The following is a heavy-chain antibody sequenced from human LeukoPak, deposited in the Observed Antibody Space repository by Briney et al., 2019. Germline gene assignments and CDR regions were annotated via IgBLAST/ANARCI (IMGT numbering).Heavy chain of an antibody. CDR1: GFTFSSYA. CDR3: AKGAQLWLRVIFDY. D-gene: IGHD5-18*01. Sequence: GGSLRLSCAASGFTFSSYAMSWVRQAQGKGLEWVSAISGSGGSTYYADSVKGRFTISRDNSKNTLYLQMNSLRAEDTAVYCCAKGAQLWLRVIFDYWGQGTLVTVSS. J-gene: IGHJ4*02. V-gene: IGHV3-23*01. CDR2: ISGSGGST.